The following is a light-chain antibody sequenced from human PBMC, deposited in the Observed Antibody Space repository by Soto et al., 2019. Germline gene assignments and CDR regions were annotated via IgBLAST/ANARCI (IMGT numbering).Light chain of an antibody. V-gene: IGKV1-16*01. CDR2: SAS. CDR1: QGISTY. J-gene: IGKJ1*01. CDR3: QQYYRYPWM. Sequence: DIQMTQSPSSLSASVGDRVTITCRASQGISTYLGWYQQKPGKVPKSLIYSASSLQRGVPSRFSASGSGTEFTLTISDMQPDDYATYYCQQYYRYPWMFGQGTKVEIK.